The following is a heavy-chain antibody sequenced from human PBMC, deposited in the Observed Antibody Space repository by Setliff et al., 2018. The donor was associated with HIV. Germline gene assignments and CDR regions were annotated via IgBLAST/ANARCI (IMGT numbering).Heavy chain of an antibody. CDR2: ISSSSNYI. D-gene: IGHD6-13*01. Sequence: GGSLRLSCAASGFTFRSHWMSWVRQAPGKGLEWVSSISSSSNYIYYADSVKGRFTISRDNAKNSLYLQMNSLRAEDTAVYYCARVAYSSSWYVDVWGKGTTVTVSS. CDR1: GFTFRSHW. V-gene: IGHV3-21*04. J-gene: IGHJ6*03. CDR3: ARVAYSSSWYVDV.